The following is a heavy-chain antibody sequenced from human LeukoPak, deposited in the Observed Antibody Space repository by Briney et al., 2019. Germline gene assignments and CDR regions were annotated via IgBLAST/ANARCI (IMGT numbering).Heavy chain of an antibody. CDR3: AREGLGSDYDTSGGGNSLAF. Sequence: GSSLRLSCAASEFTFCNYAMHWVRQAPGKGLEWVAVISYDGSDRYYADSVMGRFTISRDNSKNTLYVQMNSLRAEDTAIYFCAREGLGSDYDTSGGGNSLAFWGQGTLVTVSS. V-gene: IGHV3-30*04. CDR1: EFTFCNYA. J-gene: IGHJ4*02. D-gene: IGHD3-22*01. CDR2: ISYDGSDR.